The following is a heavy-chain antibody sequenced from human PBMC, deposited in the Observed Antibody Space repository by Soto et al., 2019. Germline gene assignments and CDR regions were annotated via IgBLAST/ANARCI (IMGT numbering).Heavy chain of an antibody. CDR1: GGSISRYY. CDR2: IYYSGST. Sequence: ETLSLTCTVSGGSISRYYCSWIRQPPGKGLEWIGYIYYSGSTNYNPSLKSRVTISVDTSKNQFSLKLSSVTAADTAVYYCARRYGGNLDYWGQGTLVTVS. V-gene: IGHV4-59*08. J-gene: IGHJ4*02. CDR3: ARRYGGNLDY. D-gene: IGHD1-26*01.